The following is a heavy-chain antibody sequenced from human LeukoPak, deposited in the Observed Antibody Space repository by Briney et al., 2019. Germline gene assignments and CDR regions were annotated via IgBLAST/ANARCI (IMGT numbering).Heavy chain of an antibody. V-gene: IGHV1-46*01. CDR1: GYTFTSYY. CDR2: INPSSGKI. CDR3: ARDLASSGYYWD. Sequence: ASVKVSCKASGYTFTSYYMHWVRQAPGQGLEWMGIINPSSGKINYAQKFQGRVTMTRDTSTSTVYMVLSSLRSDDTAVYYCARDLASSGYYWDWGQGTLVTVSS. J-gene: IGHJ4*02. D-gene: IGHD3-22*01.